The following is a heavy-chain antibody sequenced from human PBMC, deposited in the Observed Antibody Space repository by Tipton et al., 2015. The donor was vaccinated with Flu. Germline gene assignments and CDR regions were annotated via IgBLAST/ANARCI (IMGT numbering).Heavy chain of an antibody. Sequence: SLRLSCAASGFNFDNYAMSWVRQAAGKGLEWVSGITGSDTFYADSVRGRFTLFGDNSRTVVYLQMNSLRVEDTAVYYCARDHSRSPAAVDQEHFDVWGQGTTVTVSS. V-gene: IGHV3-23*01. CDR1: GFNFDNYA. J-gene: IGHJ3*01. D-gene: IGHD6-13*01. CDR2: ITGSDT. CDR3: ARDHSRSPAAVDQEHFDV.